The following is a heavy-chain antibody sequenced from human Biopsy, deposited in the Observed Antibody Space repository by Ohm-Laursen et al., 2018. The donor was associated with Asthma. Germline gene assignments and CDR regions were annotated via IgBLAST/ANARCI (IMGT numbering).Heavy chain of an antibody. D-gene: IGHD2-2*01. CDR2: INSVFGTT. CDR1: GGTFNTYV. V-gene: IGHV1-69*13. Sequence: SEKVSCKSLGGTFNTYVIGWVRQAPGEGIEWMGGINSVFGTTTYPQKFQDRVTITADDSTSTVYMELSSLRSEDTAVYYCARKAGSCISRTCYSLDFWGQGTLVTVSS. CDR3: ARKAGSCISRTCYSLDF. J-gene: IGHJ4*02.